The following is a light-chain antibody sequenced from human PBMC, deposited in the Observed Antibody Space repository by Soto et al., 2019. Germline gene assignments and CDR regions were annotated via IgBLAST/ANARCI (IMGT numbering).Light chain of an antibody. CDR3: LQYHNLWA. J-gene: IGKJ1*01. CDR2: KAS. CDR1: QSISSW. V-gene: IGKV1-5*03. Sequence: IHMTQSPSTLSASVGDRVTITCRASQSISSWLAWYQQKPGKAPKLLIYKASSLEGGVPSRFSGSGSGTEFTLTISSLQSEDFTVYSCLQYHNLWAFGQGTKVDIK.